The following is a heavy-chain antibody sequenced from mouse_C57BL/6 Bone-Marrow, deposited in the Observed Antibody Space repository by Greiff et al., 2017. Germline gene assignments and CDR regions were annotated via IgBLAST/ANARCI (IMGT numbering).Heavy chain of an antibody. D-gene: IGHD3-2*02. Sequence: QVQLKESGAELVRPGSSVKLSCKASGYTFTSYWMHWVKQRPIQGLEWIGNIDPSDSETHYNQKFKDKATLTVDKSSSTAYMQLSSLTSEDSAVYYCAREDSSGYLYAMDYWGQGTSVTVSS. CDR1: GYTFTSYW. J-gene: IGHJ4*01. V-gene: IGHV1-52*01. CDR2: IDPSDSET. CDR3: AREDSSGYLYAMDY.